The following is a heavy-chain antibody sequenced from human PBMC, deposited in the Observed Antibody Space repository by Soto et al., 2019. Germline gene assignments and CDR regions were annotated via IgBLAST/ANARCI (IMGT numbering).Heavy chain of an antibody. D-gene: IGHD3-10*01. V-gene: IGHV1-69*04. CDR3: ARDSDYYGSGSYGGSYYYYGMDV. J-gene: IGHJ6*02. Sequence: SVKVSCKASGGTFSSYTISWVRQAPGQGLEWMGRIIPILGIANYAQKFQGRVTITADKSTSTAYMELSSLRSEDTAVYYCARDSDYYGSGSYGGSYYYYGMDVWGQGTTVTVSS. CDR2: IIPILGIA. CDR1: GGTFSSYT.